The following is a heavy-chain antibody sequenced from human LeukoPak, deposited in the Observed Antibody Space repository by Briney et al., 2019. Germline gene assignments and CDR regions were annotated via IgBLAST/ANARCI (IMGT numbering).Heavy chain of an antibody. V-gene: IGHV1-46*01. J-gene: IGHJ5*02. CDR3: ARASGSSSWYRWGTYNWFDP. CDR1: GYTFTSYY. CDR2: INPSGGST. Sequence: GASVKVSCKASGYTFTSYYMHWVRQAPGQGLEWMGIINPSGGSTSYAQKFQGRVTMTRDTSTSTVYMELSSLRSEDTAVYYCARASGSSSWYRWGTYNWFDPWGQGTLVTVSS. D-gene: IGHD6-13*01.